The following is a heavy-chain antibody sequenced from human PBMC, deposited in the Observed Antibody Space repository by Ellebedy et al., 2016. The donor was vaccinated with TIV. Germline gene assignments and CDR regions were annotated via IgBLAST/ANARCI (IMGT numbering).Heavy chain of an antibody. D-gene: IGHD1-1*01. CDR2: IKSKTAGETT. Sequence: PGGSLRLSCAASGFTFNEAWMNWVRQAPGKGLEWVGRIKSKTAGETTDYTAPVKGRFTISRDDSEDTLYLQMNSLKAEDTAVYYCATIDDNGSERNWGQGTLVTVSS. CDR1: GFTFNEAW. J-gene: IGHJ4*02. V-gene: IGHV3-15*01. CDR3: ATIDDNGSERN.